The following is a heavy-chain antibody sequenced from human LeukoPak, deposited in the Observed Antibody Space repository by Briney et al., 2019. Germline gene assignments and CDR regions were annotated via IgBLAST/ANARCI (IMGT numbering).Heavy chain of an antibody. CDR2: INPNSGGT. D-gene: IGHD1-7*01. J-gene: IGHJ4*02. V-gene: IGHV1-2*02. CDR3: ARAPYNWNYAYFDY. Sequence: GASVKVSCKASAYTFTGYYMHWVRQAPGQGLEWMGWINPNSGGTNYAQKFQGRVTMTRGTSISTAYMELSRLRSDDTAVYYCARAPYNWNYAYFDYWGQGTLVTVSS. CDR1: AYTFTGYY.